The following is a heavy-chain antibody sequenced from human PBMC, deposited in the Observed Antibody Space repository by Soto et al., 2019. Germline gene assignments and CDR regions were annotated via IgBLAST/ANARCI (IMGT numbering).Heavy chain of an antibody. CDR1: GFTFSSYG. CDR2: ISGSGSSK. V-gene: IGHV3-23*01. D-gene: IGHD6-19*01. J-gene: IGHJ4*02. CDR3: AKDFRIAVAGNFDY. Sequence: PGGSLRLSCAASGFTFSSYGMHWVRQAPGKGLEWVSAISGSGSSKYYADSVKGRFTISRDNFKNTVYLKMNSLRAEDTAVYYCAKDFRIAVAGNFDYWGQGTLVTVSS.